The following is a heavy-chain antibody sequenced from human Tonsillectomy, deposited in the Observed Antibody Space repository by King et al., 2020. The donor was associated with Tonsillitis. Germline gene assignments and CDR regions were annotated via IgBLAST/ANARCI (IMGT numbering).Heavy chain of an antibody. J-gene: IGHJ4*02. CDR3: ARLKYDYGEIDY. D-gene: IGHD4-17*01. Sequence: VQLVESGAEVKKPGESLRISCKGSGYTFFSYRITWVRQMPGKGLEWMGRIDPSDSYSTYSPSFQGHVTISVDKSVSSAYLQWSSLKASDTAMYYCARLKYDYGEIDYWGQGTLVTVSS. CDR1: GYTFFSYR. V-gene: IGHV5-10-1*03. CDR2: IDPSDSYS.